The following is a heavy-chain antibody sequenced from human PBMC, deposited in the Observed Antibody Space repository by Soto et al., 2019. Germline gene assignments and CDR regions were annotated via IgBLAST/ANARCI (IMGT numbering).Heavy chain of an antibody. V-gene: IGHV5-10-1*01. Sequence: PVESVTTSCEGSGYSFTRFWINWVRQMPGKGPEWMGRIHPSDSDTDYSPSFQGHVTISADNSISTAYLQWSSLKASDTAMYYCERLSAFDIWGQGTMVTVSS. CDR3: ERLSAFDI. J-gene: IGHJ3*02. CDR1: GYSFTRFW. CDR2: IHPSDSDT.